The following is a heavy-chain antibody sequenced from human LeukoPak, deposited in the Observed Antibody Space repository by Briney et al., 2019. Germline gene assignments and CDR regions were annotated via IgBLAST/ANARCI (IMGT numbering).Heavy chain of an antibody. CDR3: APVFWGGYYDKVDY. CDR2: IGGRSNFT. V-gene: IGHV3-23*01. Sequence: GGSLRLSCVASTFTFKTYAVSWVRQAPGKGLEWVSVIGGRSNFTYYADSVKGRFTISRDKSKNTIYLQMDSLRPGDTAGYSCAPVFWGGYYDKVDYWGPGTLVTVA. J-gene: IGHJ4*02. D-gene: IGHD3-3*01. CDR1: TFTFKTYA.